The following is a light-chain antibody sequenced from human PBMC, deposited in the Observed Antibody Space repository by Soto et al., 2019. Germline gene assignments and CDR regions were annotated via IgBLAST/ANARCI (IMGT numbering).Light chain of an antibody. J-gene: IGKJ2*01. CDR1: RSVSTRY. CDR3: HQFRDSPPSFT. V-gene: IGKV3-20*01. CDR2: GAS. Sequence: ESMLTQSPGTLSLSPGERATLSCRASRSVSTRYITWYQQKPDQAPRLRFYGASIRATGIPDRFSGSGSGTDFALTISRLEAEDFELSSCHQFRDSPPSFTFGQGTKLEI.